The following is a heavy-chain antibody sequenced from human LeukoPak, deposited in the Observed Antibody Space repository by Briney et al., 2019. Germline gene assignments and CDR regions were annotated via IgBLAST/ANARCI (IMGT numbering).Heavy chain of an antibody. V-gene: IGHV3-48*02. CDR1: GFTFSSYS. D-gene: IGHD2-2*01. Sequence: HPGGSLRLSCAASGFTFSSYSMNWVRQAPGKGLEWVSYISSSSSTIYYADSVKGRFTISRDNAKNSLYLQMNSLRDEDTAVYYCVGIFCSSTSCRQFAPWGQGTLVTVSS. CDR3: VGIFCSSTSCRQFAP. CDR2: ISSSSSTI. J-gene: IGHJ5*02.